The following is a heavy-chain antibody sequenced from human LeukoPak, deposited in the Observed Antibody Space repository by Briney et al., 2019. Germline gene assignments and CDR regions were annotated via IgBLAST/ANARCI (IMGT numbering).Heavy chain of an antibody. Sequence: GASVKVSCKASGYTFSGYYMHWVRQAPGQGLEWMGIINPSGGSTSYAQKFQGRVTMTRDTSTSTVYMELSSLRSEDTAVYYCARDPNLQISYYDSRGETFDYWGQGTLVTVSS. D-gene: IGHD3-22*01. J-gene: IGHJ4*02. CDR2: INPSGGST. V-gene: IGHV1-46*01. CDR3: ARDPNLQISYYDSRGETFDY. CDR1: GYTFSGYY.